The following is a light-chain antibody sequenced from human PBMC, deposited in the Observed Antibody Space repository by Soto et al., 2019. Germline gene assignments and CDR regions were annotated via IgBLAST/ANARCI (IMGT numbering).Light chain of an antibody. CDR1: QGITNE. CDR3: LQYHSFPWT. CDR2: AAS. Sequence: DIQMTQSPSSLSASVGDRVTITCRASQGITNELGWYQQKSGKAPKRLIYAASSLPSGVPSRFRGSGSGTAFTLTLCSMQPEDFASYYRLQYHSFPWTFGQGTKVEIK. J-gene: IGKJ1*01. V-gene: IGKV1-17*01.